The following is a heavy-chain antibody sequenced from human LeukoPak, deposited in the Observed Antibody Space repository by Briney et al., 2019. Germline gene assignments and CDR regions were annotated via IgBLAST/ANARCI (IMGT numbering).Heavy chain of an antibody. D-gene: IGHD4-11*01. J-gene: IGHJ4*02. V-gene: IGHV4-39*01. CDR3: TRLPLDYSVDQ. Sequence: SETLSLTCTVSGDSISTPSYWWGWMRQSPGKGLEWMGSIAYVGITSYNPSLRSRVTISIDTSKNQFSLQLTSVTAADTAVYYCTRLPLDYSVDQWGQGTLVSVSS. CDR2: IAYVGIT. CDR1: GDSISTPSYW.